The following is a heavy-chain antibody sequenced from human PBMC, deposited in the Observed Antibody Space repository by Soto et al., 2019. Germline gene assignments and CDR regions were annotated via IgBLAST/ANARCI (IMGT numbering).Heavy chain of an antibody. D-gene: IGHD3-10*01. CDR2: IYPGDSYT. J-gene: IGHJ6*02. CDR1: GYSFTSYW. CDR3: SRSLSTCVGSCYSFFYGMDV. V-gene: IGHV5-51*01. Sequence: GASLKISWNGSGYSFTSYWIRWVRQMPGKGLEWMGRIYPGDSYTNYSPSFQGQVTISADKSISTAYLQWSSLKASDPAMYYCSRSLSTCVGSCYSFFYGMDVWGQGTTVTVSS.